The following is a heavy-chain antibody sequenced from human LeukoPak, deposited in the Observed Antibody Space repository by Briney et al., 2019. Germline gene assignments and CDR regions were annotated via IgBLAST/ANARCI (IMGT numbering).Heavy chain of an antibody. CDR1: GGTFSSYA. CDR2: IIPIFGTA. J-gene: IGHJ4*02. Sequence: SSVKVSCKASGGTFSSYAISWVRQAPGQGLEWMGRIIPIFGTANYAQKFQGRVTITTDESTSTAYMELSSLRSEDTAAYYCARDPLWFGESSDYWGQGTLVTVSS. V-gene: IGHV1-69*05. CDR3: ARDPLWFGESSDY. D-gene: IGHD3-10*01.